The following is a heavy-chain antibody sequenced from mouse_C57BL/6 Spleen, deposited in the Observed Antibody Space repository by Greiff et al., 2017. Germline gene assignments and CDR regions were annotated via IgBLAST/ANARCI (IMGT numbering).Heavy chain of an antibody. CDR2: IYPGDGDT. J-gene: IGHJ2*01. CDR3: ARWPYYYGSSFDY. Sequence: QVQLQQSGPELVKPGASVKISCKASGYAFSSSWMNWVKQRPGKGLEWIGRIYPGDGDTNYNGKFKGKATLTADKSSSTAYMQLSSLTSDDSAVYFCARWPYYYGSSFDYWGQGTTLTVSS. V-gene: IGHV1-82*01. CDR1: GYAFSSSW. D-gene: IGHD1-1*01.